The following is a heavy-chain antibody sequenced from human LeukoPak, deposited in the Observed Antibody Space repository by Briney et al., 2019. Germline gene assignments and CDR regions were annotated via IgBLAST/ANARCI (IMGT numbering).Heavy chain of an antibody. D-gene: IGHD2-2*01. V-gene: IGHV1-46*01. Sequence: ASVKVSCKASGYTFTTYYIHWVGQAPGQGLEWMGVINPSGGSTSFAQKFQARLTMTRDTSTSTVYMELSGLRSEDTAVYYCAREIVVVPAAMGFDPWGQGTLVTVSS. CDR2: INPSGGST. J-gene: IGHJ5*02. CDR3: AREIVVVPAAMGFDP. CDR1: GYTFTTYY.